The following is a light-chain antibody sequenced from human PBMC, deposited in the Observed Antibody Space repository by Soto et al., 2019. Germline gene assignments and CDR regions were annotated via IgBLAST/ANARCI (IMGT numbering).Light chain of an antibody. CDR2: DAS. CDR1: QSISNY. J-gene: IGKJ4*01. CDR3: QQYNGFSVT. V-gene: IGKV1-5*01. Sequence: DIQMTQSPSTLSASVGNRVTITCRASQSISNYLAWYQQKPGKAPKLLIYDASSLDSGVPSRFSGSGSGTEFTLTISSLQPDDFATYDCQQYNGFSVTFGGGTKVENK.